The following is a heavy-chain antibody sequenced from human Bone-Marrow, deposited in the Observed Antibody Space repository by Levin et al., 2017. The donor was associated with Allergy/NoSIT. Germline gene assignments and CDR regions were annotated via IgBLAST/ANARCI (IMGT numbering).Heavy chain of an antibody. V-gene: IGHV4-31*03. CDR1: GGSISSGGYY. D-gene: IGHD4-17*01. CDR3: ARELYGDSALGY. Sequence: SETLSLTCTVSGGSISSGGYYWSRIRPHPGTGLEWIGYIYYSGSTYYNPSLKSRVTISVDTSKNQFSLKLSSVTAADTAVYYCARELYGDSALGYWGQGTLVTVAA. J-gene: IGHJ4*02. CDR2: IYYSGST.